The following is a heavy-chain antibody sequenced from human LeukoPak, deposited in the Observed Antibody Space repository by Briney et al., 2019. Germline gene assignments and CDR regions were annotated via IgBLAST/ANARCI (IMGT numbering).Heavy chain of an antibody. J-gene: IGHJ4*02. CDR1: GGSISSSSYY. Sequence: PSETLSLTCTVSGGSISSSSYYWSWIRRPPGKGLEWIGYIFYNEGTSYNPSLKSRVTISVDTSKNQFSLKLSSVTAADTAVYYCARSGSGYLRYYFDYWGQGTLVTVSS. D-gene: IGHD5-12*01. CDR3: ARSGSGYLRYYFDY. CDR2: IFYNEGT. V-gene: IGHV4-61*05.